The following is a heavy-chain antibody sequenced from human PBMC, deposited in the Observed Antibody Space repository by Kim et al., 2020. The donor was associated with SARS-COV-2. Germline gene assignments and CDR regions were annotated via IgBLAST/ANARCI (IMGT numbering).Heavy chain of an antibody. D-gene: IGHD3-22*01. Sequence: PRSRVPISVETAKNQFSLKLSSVTAADTAVYYCARLNYYDSSGYYEFDYWGQGTLVTVSS. J-gene: IGHJ4*02. CDR3: ARLNYYDSSGYYEFDY. V-gene: IGHV4-39*01.